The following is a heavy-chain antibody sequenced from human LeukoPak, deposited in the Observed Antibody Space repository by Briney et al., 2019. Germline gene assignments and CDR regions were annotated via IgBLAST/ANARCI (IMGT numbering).Heavy chain of an antibody. CDR3: AKKGYYDGSGYYMYYFDH. D-gene: IGHD3-22*01. CDR1: GFTFSSYA. V-gene: IGHV3-23*01. Sequence: GGSLRLSCAASGFTFSSYAMSWVRQAPGKGLEWVSAISGSGGTAYYADSVKGRFTISRDNSKNTLYLQMNSLRAEDTAVYYCAKKGYYDGSGYYMYYFDHWGQGTLVTVSS. CDR2: ISGSGGTA. J-gene: IGHJ4*02.